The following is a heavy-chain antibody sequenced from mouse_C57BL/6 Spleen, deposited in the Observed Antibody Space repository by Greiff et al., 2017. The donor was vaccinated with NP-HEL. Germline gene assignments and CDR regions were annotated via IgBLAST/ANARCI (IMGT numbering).Heavy chain of an antibody. Sequence: EVMLVESGEGLVKPGGSLKLSCAASGFTFSSYAMSWVRQTPEKRLEWVAYISSGGDYIYYADTVKGRFTISRDNARNTLYLQMSSLKSEDTAMYYCTREGYDPRTTFDYWGKGTTLTVSS. CDR1: GFTFSSYA. V-gene: IGHV5-9-1*02. J-gene: IGHJ2*01. CDR2: ISSGGDYI. D-gene: IGHD1-1*01. CDR3: TREGYDPRTTFDY.